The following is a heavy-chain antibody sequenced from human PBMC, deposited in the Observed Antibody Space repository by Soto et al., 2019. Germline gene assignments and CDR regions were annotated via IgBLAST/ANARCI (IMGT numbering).Heavy chain of an antibody. CDR3: ARVVSVAGHNWFDP. CDR2: IYYSGST. V-gene: IGHV4-59*01. J-gene: IGHJ5*02. CDR1: GGSISSYY. D-gene: IGHD6-19*01. Sequence: KPSETLSLTCTVSGGSISSYYWSWIRQPPGKGLEWIGYIYYSGSTNYNPSLKSRVTISVDTSKTQFSLKLSSVTAADTAVYYCARVVSVAGHNWFDPWGQGTLVTVSS.